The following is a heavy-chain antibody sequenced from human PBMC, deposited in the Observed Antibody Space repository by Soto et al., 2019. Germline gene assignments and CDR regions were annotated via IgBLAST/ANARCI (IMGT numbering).Heavy chain of an antibody. CDR3: ARDASTSWHHFDY. V-gene: IGHV4-31*03. Sequence: QVQLQESGPGLVKPSQTLSLTCTVSGGSISSGGYYWSWIRQHPEKGLEWIGHIYHSGNTYYNPSLKSRVTISVDTSKNQFSLKLSSVTAADTAVYYCARDASTSWHHFDYWGQGTLVTVSS. CDR1: GGSISSGGYY. CDR2: IYHSGNT. J-gene: IGHJ4*02. D-gene: IGHD6-13*01.